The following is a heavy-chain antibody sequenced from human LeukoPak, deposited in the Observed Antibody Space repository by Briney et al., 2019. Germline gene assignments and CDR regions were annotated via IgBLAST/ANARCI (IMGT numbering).Heavy chain of an antibody. D-gene: IGHD3-10*01. Sequence: PGGXXXXSCAASGFTFSRYWMQWVRQAPGKGLVRVSHINSDGSSTTYAASVKRRFTTSRDNAKNTLYLQMNSLRAEVTAVYYCVRDNYGVDYWGQGTLVTVSS. CDR2: INSDGSST. V-gene: IGHV3-74*03. CDR3: VRDNYGVDY. CDR1: GFTFSRYW. J-gene: IGHJ4*02.